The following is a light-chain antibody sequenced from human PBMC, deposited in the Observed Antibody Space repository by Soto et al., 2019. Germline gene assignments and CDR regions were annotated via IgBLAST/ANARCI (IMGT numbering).Light chain of an antibody. J-gene: IGLJ1*01. Sequence: QSVLTQPPSASGTPGQRVTIACSGSNSNIGSNTVNWYQQLPGTAPKLLIYSNNQRPSGVPDRLSGSKSGTSASLAISGLQSEDEADYYCAAWDDSLNGYVFGTGTKLTVL. CDR3: AAWDDSLNGYV. CDR1: NSNIGSNT. CDR2: SNN. V-gene: IGLV1-44*01.